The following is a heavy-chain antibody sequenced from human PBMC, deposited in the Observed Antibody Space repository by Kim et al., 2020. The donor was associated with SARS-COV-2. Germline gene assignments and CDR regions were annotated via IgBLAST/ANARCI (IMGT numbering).Heavy chain of an antibody. V-gene: IGHV4-30-4*01. Sequence: SETLSLTCTVSGDSISSGNSYWSWLRQSPGKGLEWIGYIENGGSTNYNPSLKSRLTILEDTSKNQFSLKLRSVTAADTAVYYCARDRVPYDSRGYPLAYYYALDVWRRGTTVTVSS. CDR3: ARDRVPYDSRGYPLAYYYALDV. D-gene: IGHD3-22*01. J-gene: IGHJ6*02. CDR2: IENGGST. CDR1: GDSISSGNSY.